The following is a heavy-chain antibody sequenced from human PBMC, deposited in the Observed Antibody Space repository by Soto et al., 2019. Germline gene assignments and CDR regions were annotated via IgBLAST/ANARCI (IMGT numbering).Heavy chain of an antibody. CDR3: ASDRRHAFDI. CDR2: IYSGGST. CDR1: GFTVSSNY. Sequence: GGSLTLACAASGFTVSSNYMSWVRLAPGKGLEWVSVIYSGGSTYYADSVKGRFTISRDNSKNTLYLQMNSLRAEDTAVYYCASDRRHAFDIWGPGTMVTVSS. D-gene: IGHD6-25*01. V-gene: IGHV3-53*01. J-gene: IGHJ3*02.